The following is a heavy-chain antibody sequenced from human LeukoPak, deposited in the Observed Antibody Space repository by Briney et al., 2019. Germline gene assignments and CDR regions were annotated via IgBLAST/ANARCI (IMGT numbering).Heavy chain of an antibody. V-gene: IGHV1-18*01. D-gene: IGHD3-22*01. J-gene: IGHJ3*02. CDR1: GYTFTSYG. CDR3: ARDIYYDSSGYSVYAFDI. CDR2: ISAYNGNT. Sequence: ASVKVSCKASGYTFTSYGISWVRQAPGQGLEWMGWISAYNGNTNYAQKLQGRVTMTTDTSTSTAYMELRSLRSDDTAVYYCARDIYYDSSGYSVYAFDIWGQGTMVTVSS.